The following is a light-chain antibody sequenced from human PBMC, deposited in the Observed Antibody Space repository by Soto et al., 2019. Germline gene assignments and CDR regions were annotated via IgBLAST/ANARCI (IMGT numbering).Light chain of an antibody. CDR3: QQYNNYPWT. CDR2: KAS. V-gene: IGKV1-5*03. Sequence: DIQMTQSPSTLSASVGDRVTITCRASQSIRSWLAWYQQKPGKAPKLLIYKASSLESGVPSRFSGSGAGTDFTLTISSLQPDDFTTYYCQQYNNYPWTFGQGTKVEIK. CDR1: QSIRSW. J-gene: IGKJ1*01.